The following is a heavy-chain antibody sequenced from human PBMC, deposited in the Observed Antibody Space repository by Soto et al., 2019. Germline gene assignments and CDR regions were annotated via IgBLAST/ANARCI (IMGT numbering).Heavy chain of an antibody. CDR3: ARDVYYDFWSGYYNYYYGMDV. D-gene: IGHD3-3*01. CDR2: ISYDGSNK. J-gene: IGHJ6*02. CDR1: GFTFSSYA. Sequence: LRLSCAASGFTFSSYAMHWVRQAPGKGLEWVAVISYDGSNKYYADSVKGRFTISRDNSKNTLYLQMNSLRAEDTAVYYCARDVYYDFWSGYYNYYYGMDVWGQGTTVTVSS. V-gene: IGHV3-30-3*01.